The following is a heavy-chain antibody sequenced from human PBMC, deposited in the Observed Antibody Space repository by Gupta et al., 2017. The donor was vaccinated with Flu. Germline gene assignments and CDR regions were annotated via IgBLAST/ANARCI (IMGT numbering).Heavy chain of an antibody. Sequence: QVQLQESGPGLVKPSETLSLTCAVSGYSIRSGYYLGWIRQPPGKGLEWIGSIYDSGSTYYNPSLKSRVTISVDTSKNQFSLKLSSVTAADTAVYYCARVPSSGYWKNYYYYGMDVWGQGTTVTVSS. V-gene: IGHV4-38-2*01. J-gene: IGHJ6*02. D-gene: IGHD3-22*01. CDR3: ARVPSSGYWKNYYYYGMDV. CDR1: GYSIRSGYY. CDR2: IYDSGST.